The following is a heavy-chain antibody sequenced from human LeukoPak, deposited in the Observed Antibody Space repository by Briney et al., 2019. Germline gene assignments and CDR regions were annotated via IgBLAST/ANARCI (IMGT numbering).Heavy chain of an antibody. Sequence: SETLSLTCAVYGGSFSGYYWSWIRQPPGQGLEWFGEINHSGSTNYNPSLKSRVTISVDTSKNHFSLKLSSVTAADTAVYYCARRGMDYYDGSGYYRDAFDIWGQGTMVTVPS. CDR2: INHSGST. V-gene: IGHV4-34*01. CDR3: ARRGMDYYDGSGYYRDAFDI. D-gene: IGHD3-22*01. J-gene: IGHJ3*02. CDR1: GGSFSGYY.